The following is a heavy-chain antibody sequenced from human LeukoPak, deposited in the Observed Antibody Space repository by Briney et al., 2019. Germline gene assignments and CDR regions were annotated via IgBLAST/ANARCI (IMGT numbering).Heavy chain of an antibody. CDR2: IYSGGTT. V-gene: IGHV3-53*01. J-gene: IGHJ4*02. CDR3: ARAYQTLPAGY. D-gene: IGHD2-2*01. CDR1: GFTFSSNY. Sequence: PGGSLRLSCAASGFTFSSNYMTWARQAPGKGLEWVSVIYSGGTTYYADSVKGRFTISRDNSKNTLYLQMNSLRAEDTGVYFCARAYQTLPAGYWGQGTLVTVSS.